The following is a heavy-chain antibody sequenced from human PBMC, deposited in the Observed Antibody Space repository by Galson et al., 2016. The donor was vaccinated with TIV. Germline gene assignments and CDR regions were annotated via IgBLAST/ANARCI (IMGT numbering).Heavy chain of an antibody. V-gene: IGHV3-30*02. CDR2: IRYDGSRR. CDR3: ASGVVAHTYYFYGMDV. Sequence: SLRLSCAASGFTFSSFGMHWVRQAPGKGLEWVALIRYDGSRRYYADSVKGRFTISRDDSKNTLYLQMNGLRRDVSAVYYCASGVVAHTYYFYGMDVWGQGTTVTVSS. J-gene: IGHJ6*02. CDR1: GFTFSSFG. D-gene: IGHD2-15*01.